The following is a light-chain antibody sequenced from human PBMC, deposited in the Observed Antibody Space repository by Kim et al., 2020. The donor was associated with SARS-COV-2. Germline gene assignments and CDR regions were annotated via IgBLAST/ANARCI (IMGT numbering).Light chain of an antibody. CDR3: QHFIKWPPMYT. CDR2: GAS. V-gene: IGKV3-15*01. Sequence: IVMTQSPATLSVSPGERATLSCRASQSVSSNLAWYQHKSGQAPRLLIYGASTRATGIPARFSGSGSGTEFTLTISSLQSEDFAVYYCQHFIKWPPMYTFGQGTKLEI. CDR1: QSVSSN. J-gene: IGKJ2*01.